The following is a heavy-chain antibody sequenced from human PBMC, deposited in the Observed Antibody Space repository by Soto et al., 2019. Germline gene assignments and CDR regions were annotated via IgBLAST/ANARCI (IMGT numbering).Heavy chain of an antibody. CDR2: IYYSGST. CDR3: ARGRGGGSCCDY. Sequence: PSETLSLTCTVSGGSISSYYWSWIRQPPGKGLEWIGYIYYSGSTNYNPSLKSRVTISVDTSKNQFSLKLSSVTAADTAVYYCARGRGGGSCCDYWGQGTLVTVSS. J-gene: IGHJ4*02. D-gene: IGHD2-15*01. V-gene: IGHV4-59*01. CDR1: GGSISSYY.